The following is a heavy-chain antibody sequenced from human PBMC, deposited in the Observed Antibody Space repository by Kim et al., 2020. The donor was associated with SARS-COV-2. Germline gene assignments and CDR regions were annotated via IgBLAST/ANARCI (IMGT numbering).Heavy chain of an antibody. D-gene: IGHD3-10*01. J-gene: IGHJ4*02. CDR2: ISGSGDST. Sequence: GGSLRLSCAASGFTFSNFAMSWVRQAPGKGLEWVSAISGSGDSTYYVDSVKGRFTISRDNSNNTLYLQMSSLRVEDTAVYYCAKSRLFGDWGQGTLVTVSS. CDR1: GFTFSNFA. CDR3: AKSRLFGD. V-gene: IGHV3-23*01.